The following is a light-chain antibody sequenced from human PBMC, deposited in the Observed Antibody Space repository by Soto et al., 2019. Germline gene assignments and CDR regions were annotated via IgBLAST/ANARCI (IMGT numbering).Light chain of an antibody. CDR3: SSYTSSNTVL. CDR1: SSDVGGYNF. J-gene: IGLJ2*01. V-gene: IGLV2-14*01. Sequence: QSALTQPASVSGSPEQSITISCTGGSSDVGGYNFVSWYQQHPGKAPKLIIYDVTNRPSGISNRFSGSKSGNTASLTISGLQGEDEADYYCSSYTSSNTVLFGGGTKVTVL. CDR2: DVT.